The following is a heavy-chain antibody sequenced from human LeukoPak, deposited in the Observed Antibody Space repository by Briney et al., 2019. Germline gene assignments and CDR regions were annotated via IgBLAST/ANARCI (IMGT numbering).Heavy chain of an antibody. CDR1: GFTFSSYG. V-gene: IGHV3-33*06. CDR3: AKPPLDYYYYMDV. CDR2: IWYDGSNK. Sequence: PGGSLRLSCAASGFTFSSYGMHWVRQAPGKGLEWVAVIWYDGSNKYYADSVKGRFTISRDNSKNTLYLQMNSLRAEDTAVYYCAKPPLDYYYYMDVWGKGTTVTVSS. J-gene: IGHJ6*03.